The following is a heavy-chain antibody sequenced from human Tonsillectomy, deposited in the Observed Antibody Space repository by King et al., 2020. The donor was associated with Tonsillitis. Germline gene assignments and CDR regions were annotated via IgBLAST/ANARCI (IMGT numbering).Heavy chain of an antibody. CDR2: IIPVFGPP. D-gene: IGHD2-21*01. CDR1: GGSFNNYA. J-gene: IGHJ5*02. Sequence: VQLVQSGAEVKKPGSSVKISCKASGGSFNNYAINWVRQAPGKGLEWMGRIIPVFGPPNYAQKFRGRVTITADESTSTFNMEVSSLRFEDTAVYYCASEFQLLFGFDPWGQGTLVTVS. CDR3: ASEFQLLFGFDP. V-gene: IGHV1-69*01.